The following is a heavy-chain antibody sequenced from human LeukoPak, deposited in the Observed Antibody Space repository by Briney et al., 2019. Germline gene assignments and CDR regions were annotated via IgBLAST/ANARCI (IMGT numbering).Heavy chain of an antibody. CDR3: ARDPYCSSTSCYMDY. V-gene: IGHV1-58*02. CDR2: IVVGSGNT. CDR1: GFTFTSSA. J-gene: IGHJ4*02. D-gene: IGHD2-2*02. Sequence: TSVKVSCKASGFTFTSSAMQWVRQARGQRLEWIGWIVVGSGNTNYAQKFQGRVTITADESTSTAYMELSSLRSEDTAVYYCARDPYCSSTSCYMDYWGQGTLVTVSS.